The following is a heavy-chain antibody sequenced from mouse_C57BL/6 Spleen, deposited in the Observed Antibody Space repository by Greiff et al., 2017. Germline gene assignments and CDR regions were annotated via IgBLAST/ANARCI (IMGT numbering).Heavy chain of an antibody. Sequence: EVQLQQSGPELVKPGASVKISCKASGYTFTDYYMNWVKQSHGKSLEWLGAINPNNGGTSYNQTFKGKATLTVDKSSSTAYMELRRLTSEDSAVYYCSSYYYDSSYLYYYAMDYWGQGTSVTVSA. J-gene: IGHJ4*01. D-gene: IGHD1-1*01. CDR3: SSYYYDSSYLYYYAMDY. V-gene: IGHV1-26*01. CDR2: INPNNGGT. CDR1: GYTFTDYY.